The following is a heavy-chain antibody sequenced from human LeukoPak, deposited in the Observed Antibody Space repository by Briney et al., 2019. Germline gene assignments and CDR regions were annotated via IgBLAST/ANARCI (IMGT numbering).Heavy chain of an antibody. D-gene: IGHD2-21*02. CDR1: GFTFRSYA. Sequence: PEGNLRLSCAASGFTFRSYAMIWVRHTQGNELEWDSAVGGSGGSTYYADSVKGRFTISRDNSKNTLYLQMNSLRAEDTAVYCCAKAVAYCGGDCLPWGQGTLVTVSS. J-gene: IGHJ4*02. V-gene: IGHV3-23*01. CDR3: AKAVAYCGGDCLP. CDR2: VGGSGGST.